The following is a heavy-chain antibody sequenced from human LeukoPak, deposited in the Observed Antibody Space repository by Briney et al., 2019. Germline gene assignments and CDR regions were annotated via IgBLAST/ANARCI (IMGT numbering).Heavy chain of an antibody. CDR2: INPNSGDT. Sequence: GASVKVSCKASGYTFTGYYMHWVRPAPGQGLGWVGWINPNSGDTNYAQKLQDRVTVTRDTSISTACMDLSWLRSDDTAVYYCARVGSSGWYVHPTLDYWGQGTLVTVSS. J-gene: IGHJ4*02. CDR3: ARVGSSGWYVHPTLDY. V-gene: IGHV1-2*02. D-gene: IGHD6-19*01. CDR1: GYTFTGYY.